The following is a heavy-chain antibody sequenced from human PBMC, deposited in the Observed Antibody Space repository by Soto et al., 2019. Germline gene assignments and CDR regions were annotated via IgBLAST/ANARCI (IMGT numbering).Heavy chain of an antibody. V-gene: IGHV3-48*03. CDR2: ISSTGSTI. CDR1: GFSYHSHE. Sequence: GGSLRLSCGVSGFSYHSHEMNWVRQAPGKGLEWVSYISSTGSTIYYADSVKGRFTISRDNAKNSLYLQMNSLTAEDMAVDYCAKGNTAVTVYWGRGTLVNVFS. CDR3: AKGNTAVTVY. J-gene: IGHJ4*02. D-gene: IGHD4-4*01.